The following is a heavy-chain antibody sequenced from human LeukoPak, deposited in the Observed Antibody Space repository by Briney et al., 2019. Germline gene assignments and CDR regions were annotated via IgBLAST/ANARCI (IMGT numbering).Heavy chain of an antibody. CDR2: ISSSGSTI. CDR1: GFTFSSYE. D-gene: IGHD4-17*01. Sequence: GGSLRLSCAASGFTFSSYEMNWVRQAPGKGVEWVSYISSSGSTIYYADSVKGRFTISRDNAKNSLYLQMNSLRAEDTAVYYCASPGPHDYGDSRHDAFDIWGQGTMVTVSS. CDR3: ASPGPHDYGDSRHDAFDI. V-gene: IGHV3-48*03. J-gene: IGHJ3*02.